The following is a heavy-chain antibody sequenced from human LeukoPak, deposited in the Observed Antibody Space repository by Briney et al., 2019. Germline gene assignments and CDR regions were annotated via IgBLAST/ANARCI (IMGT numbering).Heavy chain of an antibody. J-gene: IGHJ6*03. CDR1: GYTFTSYY. CDR3: ARALPHVRSGYYYYYMDV. D-gene: IGHD6-25*01. Sequence: GASVKVSCKASGYTFTSYYMHWGRQAPGQGLEWMGIINPSGGSTGYAQKFQGRVTMTRDTSTSTVYMELNSLRSDDTAVYHCARALPHVRSGYYYYYMDVWGEGTTVTISS. CDR2: INPSGGST. V-gene: IGHV1-46*01.